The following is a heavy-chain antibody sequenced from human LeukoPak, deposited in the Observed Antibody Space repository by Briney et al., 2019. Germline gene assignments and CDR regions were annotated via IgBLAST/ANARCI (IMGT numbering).Heavy chain of an antibody. J-gene: IGHJ5*02. CDR3: ARVVRGAVTSNYFDP. CDR2: ISNSGTT. Sequence: SETLSLTCTVSGGSMIDYFWTWIRQAPGKELEWIGYISNSGTTDYNPFLKSRVTMSVDTSKNEFSLKLTSVTAADTAMYYCARVVRGAVTSNYFDPWGQGTLVTVSS. V-gene: IGHV4-59*01. CDR1: GGSMIDYF. D-gene: IGHD4-17*01.